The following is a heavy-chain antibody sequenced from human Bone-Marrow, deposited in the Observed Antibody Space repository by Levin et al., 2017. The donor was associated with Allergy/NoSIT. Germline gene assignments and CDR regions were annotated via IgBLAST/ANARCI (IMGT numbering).Heavy chain of an antibody. D-gene: IGHD4-17*01. CDR3: ARDPQPGDGEIAFDI. CDR2: ITGPGGTT. CDR1: GFTFSSYA. J-gene: IGHJ3*02. V-gene: IGHV3-23*01. Sequence: HPGGSLRLSCTASGFTFSSYAMSWVRQAPGKGLEWVSGITGPGGTTYYADSVKGRFTISRDNSKNTLYLQMGSLRAEDTAVYYCARDPQPGDGEIAFDIWGQGTMVTVSS.